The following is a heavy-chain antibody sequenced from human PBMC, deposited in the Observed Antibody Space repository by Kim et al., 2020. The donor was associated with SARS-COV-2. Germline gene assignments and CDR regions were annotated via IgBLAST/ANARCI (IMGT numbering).Heavy chain of an antibody. Sequence: ASVKVSCKVSGYTLTELSMHWVRQAPGKGLEWMGGFDPEDGETIYAQKFQGRVTMTEDTSTDTAYMELSSLRSEDTAVYYCATLDSSGYYKEYYLDYWGQRNLVTVPS. J-gene: IGHJ4*02. V-gene: IGHV1-24*01. CDR2: FDPEDGET. CDR3: ATLDSSGYYKEYYLDY. CDR1: GYTLTELS. D-gene: IGHD3-22*01.